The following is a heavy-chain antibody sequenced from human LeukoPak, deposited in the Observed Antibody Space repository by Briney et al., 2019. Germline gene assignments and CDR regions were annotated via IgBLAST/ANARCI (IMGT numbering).Heavy chain of an antibody. D-gene: IGHD4-17*01. V-gene: IGHV4-39*01. CDR3: ARSSYGADDAFDI. CDR2: IYYSGST. J-gene: IGHJ3*02. Sequence: PSETLSLTCTVSDGSISSSSYYWGWIRQPPGKGLEWIGSIYYSGSTYYNPPLKSRVTISVDTSKNQFSLKLSSVTAADTAVYYCARSSYGADDAFDIWGQGTMVTVSS. CDR1: DGSISSSSYY.